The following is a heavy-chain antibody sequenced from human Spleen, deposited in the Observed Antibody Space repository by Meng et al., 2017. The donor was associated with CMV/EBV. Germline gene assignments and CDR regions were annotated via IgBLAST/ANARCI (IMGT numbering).Heavy chain of an antibody. J-gene: IGHJ4*02. V-gene: IGHV3-30*02. D-gene: IGHD1-14*01. CDR2: IRYDGSST. CDR3: AKEKDDGRRGRYLDY. CDR1: GFIFSRNG. Sequence: GGSLRLSCAASGFIFSRNGIHWVRQAPGKGLEWVAFIRYDGSSTYYADFVRGRFTISRDNSKNTLYLQMNSLRPEDTAVYYCAKEKDDGRRGRYLDYWGQGTLVTVSS.